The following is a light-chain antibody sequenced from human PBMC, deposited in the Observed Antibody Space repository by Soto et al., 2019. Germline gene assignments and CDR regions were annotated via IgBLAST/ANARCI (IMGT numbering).Light chain of an antibody. Sequence: QSVLTQPPSVSGAAGQRVTISCTGSSSNIGAGYDVHWYQQLPGTAPKLLIYDNTNRPSGVPDRFSGSKSGTSASLAITGLQAEDEANYYCQSYDSSLSGLMFGGGTKLTVL. CDR3: QSYDSSLSGLM. V-gene: IGLV1-40*01. CDR2: DNT. J-gene: IGLJ3*02. CDR1: SSNIGAGYD.